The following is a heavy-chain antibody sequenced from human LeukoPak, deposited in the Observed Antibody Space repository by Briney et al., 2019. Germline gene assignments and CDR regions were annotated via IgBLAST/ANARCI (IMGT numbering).Heavy chain of an antibody. CDR2: ISDSGGRT. V-gene: IGHV3-23*01. Sequence: GGSLRLSCTVSGITLSNYGMSWVRQAPGKGLEWVAGISDSGGRTNYADSVKGRFTLSRDNPKHTLYLQMNSLRAEDTAAYFCAKRGVVIRVILVGFHKEAYYFDSWGQGALVTVSS. J-gene: IGHJ4*02. CDR3: AKRGVVIRVILVGFHKEAYYFDS. CDR1: GITLSNYG. D-gene: IGHD2-15*01.